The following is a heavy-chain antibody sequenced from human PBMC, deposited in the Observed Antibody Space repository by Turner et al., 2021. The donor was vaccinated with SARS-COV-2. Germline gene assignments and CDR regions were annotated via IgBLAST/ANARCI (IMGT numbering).Heavy chain of an antibody. J-gene: IGHJ5*02. CDR1: GGSFSGYY. CDR2: IYHSGST. Sequence: QVQLQPCGACLCKPSETLSLTCGVYGGSFSGYYWSWIRQPPGKGLEWIGEIYHSGSTKYTPSLKRRVTQTVDTSKNQCSLKLSSVTAADTAVYYCARSWGGIVTGYAFDPWGQGTLVTVSS. D-gene: IGHD3-9*01. CDR3: ARSWGGIVTGYAFDP. V-gene: IGHV4-34*01.